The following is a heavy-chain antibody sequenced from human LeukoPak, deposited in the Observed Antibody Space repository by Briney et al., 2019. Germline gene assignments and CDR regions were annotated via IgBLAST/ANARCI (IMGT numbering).Heavy chain of an antibody. V-gene: IGHV1-2*02. J-gene: IGHJ4*02. D-gene: IGHD3-22*01. CDR2: VTPNSNGP. CDR3: AREENYYDSSGIDY. CDR1: GYTFNDYY. Sequence: ASVKVSCKASGYTFNDYYIHWVRQAPGQTLEWMGWVTPNSNGPNYAQSFQDRVTMTRDTSITTAYMELSSLTTDDTAVYYCAREENYYDSSGIDYWGRGTLVTVSS.